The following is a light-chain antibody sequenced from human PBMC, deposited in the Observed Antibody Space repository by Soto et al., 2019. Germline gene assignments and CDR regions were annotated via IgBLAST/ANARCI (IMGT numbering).Light chain of an antibody. Sequence: QSVLIQPPSVSGSPGQSVTISCTGTSSDVGSYDYVSWYQQHPGTAPKPMIYNVSNQPSGVSNRFSGSKSGNTASLTISGLQAEDEADYYCSSYTSSSTYVFGTGTKVTVL. V-gene: IGLV2-14*01. J-gene: IGLJ1*01. CDR3: SSYTSSSTYV. CDR1: SSDVGSYDY. CDR2: NVS.